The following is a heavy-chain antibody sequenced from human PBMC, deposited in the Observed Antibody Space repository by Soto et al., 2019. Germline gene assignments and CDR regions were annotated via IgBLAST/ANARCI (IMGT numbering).Heavy chain of an antibody. CDR3: VRDGLDYYDTERLYFDN. D-gene: IGHD3-22*01. CDR2: LSWNSAVYI. V-gene: IGHV3-9*01. Sequence: GGSLRLSCVVSGVSLDDHGMHWVRQAPGKGLEWVAGLSWNSAVYIDYADPVKGRFTISRDNANNSLYLQMNSLRAEDTATYYCVRDGLDYYDTERLYFDNWGQGTLVTVSS. J-gene: IGHJ4*02. CDR1: GVSLDDHG.